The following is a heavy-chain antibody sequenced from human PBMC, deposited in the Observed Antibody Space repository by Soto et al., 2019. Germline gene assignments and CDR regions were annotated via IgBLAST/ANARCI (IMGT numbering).Heavy chain of an antibody. V-gene: IGHV4-34*01. D-gene: IGHD3-22*01. CDR3: ARGKKLTYYYDSSGYPGFDY. CDR1: GGSFSGYY. CDR2: INHSGST. J-gene: IGHJ4*02. Sequence: SETLSLTCAVYGGSFSGYYWSWIRQPPGKGLEWIGEINHSGSTNYNPSLKSRVTISVDTSKNQFSLKLSSVTAADTAVYYCARGKKLTYYYDSSGYPGFDYWGQGTLVTVS.